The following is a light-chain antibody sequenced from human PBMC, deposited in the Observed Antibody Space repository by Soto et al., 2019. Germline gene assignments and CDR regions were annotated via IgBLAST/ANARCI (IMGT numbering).Light chain of an antibody. Sequence: DIQMTQSPSSLSASVGDTVTITCRASQGISNYLAWYQQKPGQVPNLLIYAASTLQSGVPSRFSGSGSGTDFTITISSLRPEDVATYYCQKYNYAPRTFGQGTQVEI. CDR1: QGISNY. V-gene: IGKV1-27*01. CDR2: AAS. CDR3: QKYNYAPRT. J-gene: IGKJ1*01.